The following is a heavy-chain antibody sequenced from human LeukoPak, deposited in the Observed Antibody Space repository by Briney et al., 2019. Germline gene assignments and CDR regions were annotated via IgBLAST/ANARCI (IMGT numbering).Heavy chain of an antibody. CDR3: ARGSYYYDSSGSGGYYFDY. CDR2: IYSGGST. Sequence: GGSLRLSCAASGFTVSSNYMSWVRQAPGKGLEWVSVIYSGGSTYYADSVKGRFTISRDNSKNTLYLQMNSLRAEDTAVYYCARGSYYYDSSGSGGYYFDYWGQGTLVTVSS. J-gene: IGHJ4*02. CDR1: GFTVSSNY. D-gene: IGHD3-22*01. V-gene: IGHV3-53*01.